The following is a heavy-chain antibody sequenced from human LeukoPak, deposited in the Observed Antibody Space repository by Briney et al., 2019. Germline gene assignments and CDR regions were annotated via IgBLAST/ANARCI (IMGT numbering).Heavy chain of an antibody. V-gene: IGHV1-8*01. CDR1: GYTFTSYD. J-gene: IGHJ4*02. D-gene: IGHD4-17*01. Sequence: ASVKVSCKASGYTFTSYDINWVRQATGQGLEWMGWTNPNSGNTGYAQKFQGRVTMTRNTSISTAYMELSSLRSDDTAVYYCARDRSEFGDYGGYWGQGTLVTVSS. CDR2: TNPNSGNT. CDR3: ARDRSEFGDYGGY.